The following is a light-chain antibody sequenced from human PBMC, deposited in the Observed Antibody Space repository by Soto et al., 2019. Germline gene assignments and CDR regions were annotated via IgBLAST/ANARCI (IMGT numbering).Light chain of an antibody. V-gene: IGKV4-1*01. CDR1: QSFLYSPNNKNY. J-gene: IGKJ1*01. CDR3: QQYYTNSWS. CDR2: WAS. Sequence: DILMTQSPASLAVSLGERATINCKSSQSFLYSPNNKNYLAWYQHKPGQPPKMLIYWASIRESGVPDRFSGSGSGTDFTLTISSLQSEDVAVYYCQQYYTNSWSFGQGTKVAIK.